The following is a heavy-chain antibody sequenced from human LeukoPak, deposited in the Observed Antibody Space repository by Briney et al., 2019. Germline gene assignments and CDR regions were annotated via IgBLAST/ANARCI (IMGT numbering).Heavy chain of an antibody. CDR2: IIPILGIA. J-gene: IGHJ3*02. V-gene: IGHV1-69*04. CDR3: AREGSNYDFWSGYYFGGYDAFDI. Sequence: SVKVSCKASRGTFSSYTISWVRPAPRQGLEWMGRIIPILGIAQYAQKFQGRVTITADKSTSKAYMELSSLRSEDTAVYYCAREGSNYDFWSGYYFGGYDAFDIWGQGTMVTVSS. CDR1: RGTFSSYT. D-gene: IGHD3-3*01.